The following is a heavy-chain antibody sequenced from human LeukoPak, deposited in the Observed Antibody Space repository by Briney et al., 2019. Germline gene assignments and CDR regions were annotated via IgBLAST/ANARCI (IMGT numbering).Heavy chain of an antibody. CDR3: ARGYKETATIGRVAFLI. CDR2: IIPIFGTA. V-gene: IGHV1-69*13. J-gene: IGHJ3*02. Sequence: GASVKVSSTASGGTFSSYSIIWVRQAPGQGLEWMGGIIPIFGTANYAQKFQGRVTITADESTSTAYMELSSLRSEDTAVYYCARGYKETATIGRVAFLIWGQGTMVTVSS. CDR1: GGTFSSYS. D-gene: IGHD5-24*01.